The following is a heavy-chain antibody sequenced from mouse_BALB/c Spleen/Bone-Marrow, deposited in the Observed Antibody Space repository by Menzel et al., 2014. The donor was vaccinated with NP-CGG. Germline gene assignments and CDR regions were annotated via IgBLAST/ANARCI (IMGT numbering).Heavy chain of an antibody. CDR1: GFNIKDTY. CDR2: IDPANGNT. V-gene: IGHV14-3*02. D-gene: IGHD1-1*01. J-gene: IGHJ3*01. Sequence: EVQLQQSGAELVKPGASVKLSCTASGFNIKDTYMHWVKQRPEQGLEWIGRIDPANGNTKYDPKFQGKATITADTFSNTAYLQLSSLTSEDTAVYYCASYYYGSSGFAYWGQGTLVTVSA. CDR3: ASYYYGSSGFAY.